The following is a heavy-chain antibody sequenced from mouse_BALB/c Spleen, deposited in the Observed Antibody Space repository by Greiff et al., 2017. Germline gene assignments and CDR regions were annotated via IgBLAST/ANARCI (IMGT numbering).Heavy chain of an antibody. J-gene: IGHJ4*01. V-gene: IGHV7-3*02. CDR2: IRNKANGYTT. D-gene: IGHD2-14*01. Sequence: EVNVVESGGGLVQPGGSLRLSCATSGFTFTDYYMSWVRQPPGKALEWLGFIRNKANGYTTEYSASVKGRFTISRDNSQSILYLQMNTLRAEDSATYYCARNYRYDGAMDYWGQGTAVTVSS. CDR1: GFTFTDYY. CDR3: ARNYRYDGAMDY.